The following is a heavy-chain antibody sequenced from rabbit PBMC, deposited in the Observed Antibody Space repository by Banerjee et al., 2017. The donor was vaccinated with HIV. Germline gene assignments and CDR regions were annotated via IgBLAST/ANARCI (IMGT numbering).Heavy chain of an antibody. V-gene: IGHV1S45*01. CDR3: ARDWVIVGYYFSL. CDR2: IAAGGSGST. Sequence: QEQLVESGGGLVQPGASLTLTCTASGFDFSRNAMCWVRQAPGKGLEWIACIAAGGSGSTYYASWAKGRFTISKTASTTVTLQMTSLTAADTATYSCARDWVIVGYYFSLWGQGTLVTVS. J-gene: IGHJ4*01. CDR1: GFDFSRNA. D-gene: IGHD7-1*01.